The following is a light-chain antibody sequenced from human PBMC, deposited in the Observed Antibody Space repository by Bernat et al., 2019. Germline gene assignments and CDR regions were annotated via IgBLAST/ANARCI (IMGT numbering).Light chain of an antibody. CDR1: QVIGTY. V-gene: IGKV1-9*01. CDR3: LQHNSYH. Sequence: DIQLTQSPPFLSASVGDRVTITCRASQVIGTYLAWYQQKPGQAPNLLIYGASTLQTGVPSRFSGSGSGTEFTLTISSLQPEDFATYYCLQHNSYHFGGGTKVEIK. J-gene: IGKJ4*01. CDR2: GAS.